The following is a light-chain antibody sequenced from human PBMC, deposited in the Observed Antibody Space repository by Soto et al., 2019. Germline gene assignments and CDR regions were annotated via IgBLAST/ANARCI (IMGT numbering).Light chain of an antibody. CDR3: QLYDNLPLT. CDR1: QDISNY. J-gene: IGKJ4*01. Sequence: DIQMTQSPSSLSASVGDRVTITCQASQDISNYLNWYQQKPGKAPKLLIYDASNLETGVPSRFSGRGSGTDFTFTISSLQPEDVAIYYCQLYDNLPLTFGGGTKVEIK. CDR2: DAS. V-gene: IGKV1-33*01.